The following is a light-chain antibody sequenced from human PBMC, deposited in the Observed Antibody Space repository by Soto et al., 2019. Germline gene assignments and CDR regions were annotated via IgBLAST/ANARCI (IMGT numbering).Light chain of an antibody. CDR2: GAS. Sequence: EIVLTQSPGTLSLSPGERATFSCRASQSVASSYLAWFQQKPGQAPRLLMYGASNRATGIPDRFSGSGSGTDFTLTISRLEPEDFAVYYCQQYGISPPYTFGQGTKLEIK. CDR1: QSVASSY. CDR3: QQYGISPPYT. V-gene: IGKV3-20*01. J-gene: IGKJ2*01.